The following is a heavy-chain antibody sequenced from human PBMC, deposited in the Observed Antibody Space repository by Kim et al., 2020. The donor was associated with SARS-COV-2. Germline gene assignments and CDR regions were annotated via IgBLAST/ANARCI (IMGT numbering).Heavy chain of an antibody. V-gene: IGHV3-73*01. D-gene: IGHD3-10*01. Sequence: YAASVKGRFTISRDDSKNTAYLQMNSLKTEDTAVYDCTRQAYGSGSYVDYWGQGTLVTVSS. J-gene: IGHJ4*02. CDR3: TRQAYGSGSYVDY.